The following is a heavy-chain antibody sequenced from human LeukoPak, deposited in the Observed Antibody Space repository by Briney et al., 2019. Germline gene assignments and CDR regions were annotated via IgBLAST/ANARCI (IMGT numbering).Heavy chain of an antibody. J-gene: IGHJ4*02. CDR2: IQQDGSEI. V-gene: IGHV3-7*01. CDR1: GFTSSSYW. D-gene: IGHD1-26*01. Sequence: GGSLRLSCVASGFTSSSYWMGSGRQAPGEGLEWVANIQQDGSEIFYVDSVRGRFTISRDNAQNSLYLKLNTLRAEDTAVYYCARPSFVTGSYYPLWGQGTLVAVSS. CDR3: ARPSFVTGSYYPL.